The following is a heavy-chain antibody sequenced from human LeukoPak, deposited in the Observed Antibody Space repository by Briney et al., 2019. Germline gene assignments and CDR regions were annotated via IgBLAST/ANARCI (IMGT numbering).Heavy chain of an antibody. Sequence: GASVKVSCKASGYTFTSHYMHWVRQAPGQGLEWMGVINPSGGSPNYAQKFQGRVIMTGDTSTATVYMELSSLRSEDRALYYCARDEVAGVYYFDYWGQGTLVTVSS. CDR1: GYTFTSHY. V-gene: IGHV1-46*01. D-gene: IGHD2-15*01. CDR3: ARDEVAGVYYFDY. J-gene: IGHJ4*02. CDR2: INPSGGSP.